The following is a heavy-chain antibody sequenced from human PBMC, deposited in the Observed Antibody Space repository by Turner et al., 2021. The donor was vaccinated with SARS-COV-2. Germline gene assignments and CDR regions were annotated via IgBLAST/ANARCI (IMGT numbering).Heavy chain of an antibody. CDR2: IYYSGST. CDR3: ARAQQLVPDFDY. D-gene: IGHD6-13*01. Sequence: QMQLQESGPGLVKPSQTLSLTCTVSGGSISSGGYYWSWIRQHPGKGLGWIGYIYYSGSTYYNPSLKSRVTISVDTSKNQFSLKLSSVTAADTAVYYCARAQQLVPDFDYWGQGTLVTVSS. J-gene: IGHJ4*02. V-gene: IGHV4-31*03. CDR1: GGSISSGGYY.